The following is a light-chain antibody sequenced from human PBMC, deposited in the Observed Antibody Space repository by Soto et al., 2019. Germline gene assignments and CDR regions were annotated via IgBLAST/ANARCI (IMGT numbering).Light chain of an antibody. J-gene: IGLJ3*02. CDR1: SSNIGSNT. Sequence: QSVLTQPPSLSGTPGQRVTISCSGSSSNIGSNTVNWYQQLPGTAPKILIYSNNQRPSGVPDRFSGSKSGTSASLAISGLQYDEEEDEYYAAGYDGLIGRSVFGGGTKLTVL. CDR2: SNN. CDR3: AAGYDGLIGRSV. V-gene: IGLV1-44*01.